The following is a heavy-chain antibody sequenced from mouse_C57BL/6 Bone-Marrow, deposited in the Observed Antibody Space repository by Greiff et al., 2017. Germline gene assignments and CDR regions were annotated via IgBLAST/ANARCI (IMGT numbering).Heavy chain of an antibody. V-gene: IGHV5-17*01. CDR1: GFTFSDYG. J-gene: IGHJ2*01. CDR2: ISSGSSTI. D-gene: IGHD1-1*01. Sequence: EVQGVESGGGLVKPGGSLKLSCAASGFTFSDYGMHWVRQAPEKGLEWVAYISSGSSTIYYADTVKGRFTISRDNAKNTLFLQMTSLRSEDTAMYYCARPLYYGSSYLYYFDYWGQGTTLTVSS. CDR3: ARPLYYGSSYLYYFDY.